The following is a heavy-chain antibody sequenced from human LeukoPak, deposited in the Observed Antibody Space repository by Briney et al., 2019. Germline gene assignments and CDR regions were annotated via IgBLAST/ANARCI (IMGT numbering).Heavy chain of an antibody. J-gene: IGHJ4*02. D-gene: IGHD4-17*01. CDR3: ARGHYGDYVPFDY. Sequence: GGSLRLSCAASGFTFSSYSMNWVRQAPGKGLEWVSYISSSSSTIYFADSVKGRFTISTDTAKNSLYLQMTSLRADDTAVYYCARGHYGDYVPFDYWGQGTLVTVSS. CDR1: GFTFSSYS. CDR2: ISSSSSTI. V-gene: IGHV3-48*01.